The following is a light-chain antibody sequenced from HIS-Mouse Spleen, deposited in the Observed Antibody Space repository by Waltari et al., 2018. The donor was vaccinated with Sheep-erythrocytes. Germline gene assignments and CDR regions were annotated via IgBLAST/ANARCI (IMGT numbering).Light chain of an antibody. Sequence: SYELTHPPSVSVSPGQTARITCSGDALPKQYAYWYQQKPGHAPALGIYKDSERPTGIPERFSGSSSGTTVTLTISGVQAEDEADYYCQSADSSGTYRVFGGGTKLTVL. J-gene: IGLJ2*01. V-gene: IGLV3-25*03. CDR2: KDS. CDR3: QSADSSGTYRV. CDR1: ALPKQY.